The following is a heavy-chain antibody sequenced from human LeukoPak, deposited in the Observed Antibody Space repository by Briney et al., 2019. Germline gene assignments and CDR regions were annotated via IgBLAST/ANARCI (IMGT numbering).Heavy chain of an antibody. Sequence: SETLSLICTVSGGSISSYYWSWIRQPPGKGLEWIGYIYYSGSTNYNPSLKSRVTISVDTSKNQFSLKLSSVTAADTAVYYCARSDYSRSYFFDYWGQGTLVTVSS. CDR1: GGSISSYY. J-gene: IGHJ4*02. CDR2: IYYSGST. V-gene: IGHV4-59*08. D-gene: IGHD1-26*01. CDR3: ARSDYSRSYFFDY.